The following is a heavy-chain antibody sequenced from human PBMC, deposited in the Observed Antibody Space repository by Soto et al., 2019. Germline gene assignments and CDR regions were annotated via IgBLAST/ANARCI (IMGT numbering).Heavy chain of an antibody. CDR2: FDPEDGET. V-gene: IGHV1-24*01. CDR1: GYTLTELS. D-gene: IGHD6-19*01. Sequence: ASVKVSCKVSGYTLTELSMHWVRQAPGKGLEWMGGFDPEDGETIYAQKFQGRVTMTEDTSTDTAYMELSSLRSEDTAVYYCATLGYSSGWSAVGTVSPDYYYYGMDVWGQGTTVTVSS. J-gene: IGHJ6*02. CDR3: ATLGYSSGWSAVGTVSPDYYYYGMDV.